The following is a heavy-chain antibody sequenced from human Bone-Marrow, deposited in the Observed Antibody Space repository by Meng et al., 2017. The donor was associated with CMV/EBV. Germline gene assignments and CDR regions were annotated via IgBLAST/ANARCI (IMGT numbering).Heavy chain of an antibody. D-gene: IGHD2-8*01. V-gene: IGHV1-69*05. CDR2: IIPIFGTA. J-gene: IGHJ4*02. CDR3: ARDLCNNGVCSLDY. Sequence: SVKVSCKASGGTFSSYGISWVRQAPGQGLEWMGGIIPIFGTANYAQKLQGRVTMITDTSTSTAYMELRSLRSDDTAVYYCARDLCNNGVCSLDYWGQGTLVTVSS. CDR1: GGTFSSYG.